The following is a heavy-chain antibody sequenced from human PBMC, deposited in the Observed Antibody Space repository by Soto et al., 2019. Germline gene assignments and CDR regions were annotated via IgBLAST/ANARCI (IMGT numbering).Heavy chain of an antibody. CDR1: GYTFTSYY. CDR3: ARDQVSGQQLAY. CDR2: INPSGGST. V-gene: IGHV1-46*01. D-gene: IGHD6-13*01. Sequence: GASVKVSCKASGYTFTSYYMHWVRQAPGQGLEWMGIINPSGGSTSSAQKFQGRVTITRDTSASTAYMELSSLRSEDTAVYYCARDQVSGQQLAYWGQGTLVTVSS. J-gene: IGHJ4*02.